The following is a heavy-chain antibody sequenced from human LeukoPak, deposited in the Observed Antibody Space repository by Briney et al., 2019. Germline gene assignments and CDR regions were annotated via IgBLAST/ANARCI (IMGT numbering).Heavy chain of an antibody. Sequence: GGSLRLSCAASGFPFSNYAMSWVRQAPGKGLQWVSSISGNGDRTYYADSVRGRFTVSRDNSDNTLYLQMDSLRAEDTAVYYCAKSSSGFYLRLDYWGQGTLVTVSS. CDR1: GFPFSNYA. V-gene: IGHV3-23*01. CDR3: AKSSSGFYLRLDY. D-gene: IGHD3-22*01. J-gene: IGHJ4*02. CDR2: ISGNGDRT.